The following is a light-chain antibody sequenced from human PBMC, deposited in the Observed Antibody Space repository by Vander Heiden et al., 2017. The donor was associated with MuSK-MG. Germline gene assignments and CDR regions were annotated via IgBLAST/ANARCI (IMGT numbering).Light chain of an antibody. CDR1: TLRPYS. CDR2: GKN. J-gene: IGLJ1*01. CDR3: NSRDSSGNHPGV. V-gene: IGLV3-19*01. Sequence: SSALTHDPAASAALGQTVRITSNGGTLRPYSASWYHPKPGQHPILVISGKNNRPSGIPDRFSGSTSGATASLTITRAQAEDEADDYCNSRDSSGNHPGVFGTGTKVTVL.